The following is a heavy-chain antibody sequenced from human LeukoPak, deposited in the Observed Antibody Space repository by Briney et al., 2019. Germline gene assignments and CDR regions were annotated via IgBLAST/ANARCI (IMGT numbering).Heavy chain of an antibody. CDR2: ISAYNGNT. Sequence: ASVKVSCKASGYTFTSYGISWVRQAPGQGLEWMGWISAYNGNTNYAQKLQGRVTMTTDTSTSTAYMELRSPRSDDTAVYYCARDPESGSEYYYYGMDVWGQGTTVTVSS. D-gene: IGHD2-15*01. CDR1: GYTFTSYG. V-gene: IGHV1-18*01. CDR3: ARDPESGSEYYYYGMDV. J-gene: IGHJ6*02.